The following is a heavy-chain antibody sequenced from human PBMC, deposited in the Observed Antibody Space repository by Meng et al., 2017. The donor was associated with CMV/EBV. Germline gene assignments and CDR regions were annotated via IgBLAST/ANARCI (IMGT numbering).Heavy chain of an antibody. J-gene: IGHJ5*02. V-gene: IGHV4-34*01. Sequence: QTWGACLLKPSEPLSLPCAVDGGSFIGYYWSWIRQPPGKGLEWIGEINHSGSTNYNPSLKSRVTISVDTSKNQFSLKLSSVTAADTAVYYCARGGNWFDPWGQGTLVTVSS. CDR1: GGSFIGYY. CDR3: ARGGNWFDP. CDR2: INHSGST.